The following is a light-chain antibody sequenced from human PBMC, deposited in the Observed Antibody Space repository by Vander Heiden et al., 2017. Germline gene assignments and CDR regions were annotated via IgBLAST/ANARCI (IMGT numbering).Light chain of an antibody. CDR3: YSTDSGGYQRV. Sequence: SSELTQPPSVSVSPGQTARITCSGDALPKKYAFWYQQKSGQAPVLVIYEDNKRPSGSPERFSGSSSGTMATLTISGAQAEDEADYYCYSTDSGGYQRVFGGGTKLTVL. CDR1: ALPKKY. J-gene: IGLJ3*02. V-gene: IGLV3-10*01. CDR2: EDN.